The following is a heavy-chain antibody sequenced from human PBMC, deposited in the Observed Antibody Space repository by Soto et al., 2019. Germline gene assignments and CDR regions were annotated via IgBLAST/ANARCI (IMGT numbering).Heavy chain of an antibody. CDR2: IWYDGSNK. CDR3: ARDHGSSGFYYYYGMDV. D-gene: IGHD6-19*01. J-gene: IGHJ6*02. CDR1: GFTFSSYG. V-gene: IGHV3-33*01. Sequence: PGGSLRLSCAASGFTFSSYGMHWVRQAPGKGLEWVAVIWYDGSNKYYADSVKGRFTISRDNSKNTLYLQMNGLRAEDTAVYYCARDHGSSGFYYYYGMDVWGQGSTVTVSS.